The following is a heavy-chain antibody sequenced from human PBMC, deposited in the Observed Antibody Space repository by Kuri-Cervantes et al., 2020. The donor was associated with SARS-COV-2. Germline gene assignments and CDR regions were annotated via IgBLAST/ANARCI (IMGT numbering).Heavy chain of an antibody. CDR2: ISYDGSNK. CDR3: AREGTGPTLNDALDI. J-gene: IGHJ3*02. D-gene: IGHD3/OR15-3a*01. V-gene: IGHV3-30-3*01. CDR1: GFTFSSYA. Sequence: GESLKIPCAASGFTFSSYAMHWVRQAPGKGLERVAVISYDGSNKYYADSVKGRFTISRDNSKNTLYLQMNSLRAEDTAVYYCAREGTGPTLNDALDIWGQGTMVTVSS.